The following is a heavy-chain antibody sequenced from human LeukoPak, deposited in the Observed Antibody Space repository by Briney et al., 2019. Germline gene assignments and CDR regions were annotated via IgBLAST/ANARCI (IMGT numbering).Heavy chain of an antibody. J-gene: IGHJ3*02. CDR2: INPNSGGT. CDR3: ARSYYYDSSGYSDAFDI. V-gene: IGHV1-2*02. D-gene: IGHD3-22*01. Sequence: GASVKVSCKASGYTFTGYYMHWVRQAPGQGLEWMGWINPNSGGTSYAQKFQGRVTMTRDTSISTAYMELSRLRSDDTAVYYCARSYYYDSSGYSDAFDIWGQGTMVTVSS. CDR1: GYTFTGYY.